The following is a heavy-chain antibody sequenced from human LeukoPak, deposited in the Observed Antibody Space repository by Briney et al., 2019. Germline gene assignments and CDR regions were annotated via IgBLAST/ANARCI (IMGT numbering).Heavy chain of an antibody. Sequence: GGSLRLSCAASGFTFSSYGMHWVRQAPGKGLEYVSVISSNGGSTYYANSVKGRFIISRDNSKNTLYLQMGSLRAEDTAVYYCARVSRCGGHCYTYFDYWGQGTVVTVSS. V-gene: IGHV3-64*01. J-gene: IGHJ4*02. CDR2: ISSNGGST. CDR3: ARVSRCGGHCYTYFDY. D-gene: IGHD2-21*02. CDR1: GFTFSSYG.